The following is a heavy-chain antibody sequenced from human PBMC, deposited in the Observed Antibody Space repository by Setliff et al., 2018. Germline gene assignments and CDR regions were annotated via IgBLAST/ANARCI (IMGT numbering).Heavy chain of an antibody. Sequence: PSETLSLTCTVSGGSISGYYWTWIRQPAGKGLEWIGRMYGNSNYNPSLKSRVTMSIDTSKNKFSLKLSSVTTADTAVYYCGRTMTYYYLCMDVWGNGTTVTVSS. CDR1: GGSISGYY. J-gene: IGHJ6*03. CDR2: MYGNS. V-gene: IGHV4-4*07. CDR3: GRTMTYYYLCMDV.